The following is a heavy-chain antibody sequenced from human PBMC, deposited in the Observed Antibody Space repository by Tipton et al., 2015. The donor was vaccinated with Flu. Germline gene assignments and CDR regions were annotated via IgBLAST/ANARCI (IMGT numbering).Heavy chain of an antibody. D-gene: IGHD6-13*01. J-gene: IGHJ4*02. CDR1: GFTFDEYG. V-gene: IGHV3-20*04. CDR2: INWNGNSI. CDR3: AKEVFTSSWYGDPFDS. Sequence: LSLTCSASGFTFDEYGMSWVRQAPGKGLEWVAGINWNGNSIGYADSVKGRFTIARDNARNSLYLQMNGLTADDSALYYCAKEVFTSSWYGDPFDSWGQGTLVIVSS.